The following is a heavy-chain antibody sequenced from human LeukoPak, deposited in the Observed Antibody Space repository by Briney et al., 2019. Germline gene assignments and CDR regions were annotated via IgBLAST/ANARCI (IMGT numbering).Heavy chain of an antibody. Sequence: PGGSLRLSCAASGFTFSSYGMHWVRQAPGKGLDWMAVISYDGSNKYYADSVKGRFTISRDNSRNTLYLQMNSLGAEDTAVYYCAKDPYYGSGSYYTGSVDYWGQGTLVTVSS. CDR1: GFTFSSYG. J-gene: IGHJ4*02. V-gene: IGHV3-30*18. CDR2: ISYDGSNK. CDR3: AKDPYYGSGSYYTGSVDY. D-gene: IGHD3-10*01.